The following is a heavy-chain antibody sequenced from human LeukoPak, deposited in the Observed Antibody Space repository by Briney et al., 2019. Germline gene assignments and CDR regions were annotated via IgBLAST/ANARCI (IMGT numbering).Heavy chain of an antibody. CDR2: INHSGST. D-gene: IGHD5-18*01. Sequence: SETLSLTCAVYGGSFSGYYWSWIRQPPGKGLEWIGEINHSGSTNYNPSLKSRVTISVDTSKNQFSLKLSSVTAADTAVYYCARDLQLWFYFDYWGQGTLVTVSS. CDR1: GGSFSGYY. J-gene: IGHJ4*02. V-gene: IGHV4-34*01. CDR3: ARDLQLWFYFDY.